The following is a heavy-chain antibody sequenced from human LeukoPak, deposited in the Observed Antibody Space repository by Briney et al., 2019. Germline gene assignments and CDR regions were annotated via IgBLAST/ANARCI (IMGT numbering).Heavy chain of an antibody. CDR2: IYSSGST. CDR3: ARRAVAESYFDY. CDR1: GGSITSYY. V-gene: IGHV4-59*08. J-gene: IGHJ4*02. Sequence: SETLSLTCTVSGGSITSYYWSWIRQPPGKGLEWIGYIYSSGSTTYNPSLKSRVTISVDTSKNQFSLKLTSVTAADTAVYYCARRAVAESYFDYWGQGTLVTDSS. D-gene: IGHD6-19*01.